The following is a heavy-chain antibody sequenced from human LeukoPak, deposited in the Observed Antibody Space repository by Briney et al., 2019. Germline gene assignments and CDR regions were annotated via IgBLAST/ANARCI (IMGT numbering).Heavy chain of an antibody. CDR2: IYTSGST. J-gene: IGHJ4*02. V-gene: IGHV4-4*07. D-gene: IGHD3-10*01. CDR1: GGSISSYY. Sequence: PSETLSLTCTVSGGSISSYYWSWIRQPAGKGLEWIGRIYTSGSTNYNPSLKSRVTISVDTSKNQFSPKLSSVTAADTAVYYCARRQSHRWRIPLSGSYYPFDYWGQGTLVTVSS. CDR3: ARRQSHRWRIPLSGSYYPFDY.